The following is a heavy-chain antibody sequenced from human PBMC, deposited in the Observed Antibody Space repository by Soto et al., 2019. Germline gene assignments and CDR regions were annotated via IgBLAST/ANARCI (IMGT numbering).Heavy chain of an antibody. CDR2: MNPNSGNT. J-gene: IGHJ4*02. D-gene: IGHD1-26*01. CDR1: GYSFTSYD. Sequence: QVPLVQSGAEVKKPGASVKVSCKASGYSFTSYDINWVRQATGQGLEWMGWMNPNSGNTGYAQKFQGRVTMTRDTSISTAYMELSSLKFEDTAVYFCARGEWELSWWGQGTLVTVSS. V-gene: IGHV1-8*01. CDR3: ARGEWELSW.